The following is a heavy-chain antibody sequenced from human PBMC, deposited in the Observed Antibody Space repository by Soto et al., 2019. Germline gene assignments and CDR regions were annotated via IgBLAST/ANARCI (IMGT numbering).Heavy chain of an antibody. CDR1: EFTFSSYE. D-gene: IGHD6-13*01. Sequence: EVQLVESGGGLAQPGGSLRLSCAASEFTFSSYEMNWVRQAPGKGLEWVSYISSSGSTIYYADSVKGRFTISRDNAKNSLYLQMNSLRAEDTAVYFCARAASPFSRSYRFDYWGQGTLVTVSS. J-gene: IGHJ4*02. V-gene: IGHV3-48*03. CDR3: ARAASPFSRSYRFDY. CDR2: ISSSGSTI.